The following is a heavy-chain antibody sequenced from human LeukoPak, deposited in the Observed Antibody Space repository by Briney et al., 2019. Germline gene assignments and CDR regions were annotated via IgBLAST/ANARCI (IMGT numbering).Heavy chain of an antibody. Sequence: ASVKVSCEASGYSFTGYCMHWVRQAPGQGLEWMGWINPNSGGTNYAQKFQGRVTMTRDTSISTAYMELSRLRSDDTAVYYCARGGGGYDSSGAYDAFDIWGQGTMVAVSS. CDR1: GYSFTGYC. D-gene: IGHD3-22*01. CDR3: ARGGGGYDSSGAYDAFDI. CDR2: INPNSGGT. V-gene: IGHV1-2*02. J-gene: IGHJ3*02.